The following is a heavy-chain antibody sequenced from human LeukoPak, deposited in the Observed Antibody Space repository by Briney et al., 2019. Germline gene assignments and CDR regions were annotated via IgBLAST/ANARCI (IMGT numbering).Heavy chain of an antibody. CDR1: GYSFTTYW. J-gene: IGHJ4*02. CDR2: IYPGDSDT. Sequence: KVGESLKISCKGSGYSFTTYWIAWVRQMPGKGLEWMGVIYPGDSDTRYSPFFQGQVTLSADKSISTAYLQWSSLKASDTAIYYCARALVGAATLSYWGRGTLVTVSS. V-gene: IGHV5-51*01. D-gene: IGHD1-26*01. CDR3: ARALVGAATLSY.